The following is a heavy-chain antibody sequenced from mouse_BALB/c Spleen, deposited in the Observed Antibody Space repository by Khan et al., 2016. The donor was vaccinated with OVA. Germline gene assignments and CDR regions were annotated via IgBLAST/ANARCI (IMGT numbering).Heavy chain of an antibody. D-gene: IGHD1-1*01. Sequence: EVQLVESGGDFVRPGGSLKLSCAASGFTFSTYGMYWVRQTPDKRLEWVATINTGGAYTYYPDSVKGRFTISSDNAKNTLFLQLSSIKSNDKAIYYLGRRAYYYNNEVVAYWGQGTLVTVSA. CDR2: INTGGAYT. V-gene: IGHV5-6*01. J-gene: IGHJ3*01. CDR1: GFTFSTYG. CDR3: GRRAYYYNNEVVAY.